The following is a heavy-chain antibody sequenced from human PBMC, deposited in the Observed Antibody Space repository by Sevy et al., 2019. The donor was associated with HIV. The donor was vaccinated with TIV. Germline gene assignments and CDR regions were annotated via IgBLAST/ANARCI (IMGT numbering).Heavy chain of an antibody. CDR3: ARGDGIAESAFDF. J-gene: IGHJ3*01. CDR1: GYTFTGYY. Sequence: ASVKVSCKASGYTFTGYYMHWVRLAPGQGLEWMGWINPNSGGTNYAQKFQGWVTMTRDTSISTAYMELGRLRSDDTVVYYCARGDGIAESAFDFWGQGTMVTVSS. D-gene: IGHD1-20*01. V-gene: IGHV1-2*04. CDR2: INPNSGGT.